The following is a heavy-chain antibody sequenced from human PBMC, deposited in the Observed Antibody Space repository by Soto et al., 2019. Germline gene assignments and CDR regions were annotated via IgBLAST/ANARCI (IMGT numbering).Heavy chain of an antibody. CDR1: DDSINSDKYY. V-gene: IGHV4-30-4*08. J-gene: IGHJ5*02. CDR3: ARGISKYSSWYEPHTWFDA. D-gene: IGHD6-13*01. CDR2: LYFSGGT. Sequence: SETLSLTCSVSDDSINSDKYYWGWIRQPPGKGLEWIGYLYFSGGTQYNPSLRTPISMSLDTSKKHFSLKMRSVTGADTAVYYCARGISKYSSWYEPHTWFDAWGQGALVTVSS.